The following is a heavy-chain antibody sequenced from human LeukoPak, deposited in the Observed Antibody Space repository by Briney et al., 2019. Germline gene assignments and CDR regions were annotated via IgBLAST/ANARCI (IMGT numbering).Heavy chain of an antibody. CDR3: ARDLLQLWGGVPGDAFDI. V-gene: IGHV4-4*02. CDR2: INHSGST. CDR1: GGSISSSNW. Sequence: SETLSLTCAVSGGSISSSNWWSWVRQPPGKGLEWIGEINHSGSTNYNPSLKSRVTISVDTSKNQFSLKLSSVTAADTAVYYCARDLLQLWGGVPGDAFDIWGQGTMVTVSS. D-gene: IGHD5-18*01. J-gene: IGHJ3*02.